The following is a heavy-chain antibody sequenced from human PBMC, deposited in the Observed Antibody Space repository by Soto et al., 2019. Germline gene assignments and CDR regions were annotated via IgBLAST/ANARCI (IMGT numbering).Heavy chain of an antibody. V-gene: IGHV3-7*05. CDR3: ARDPDGSNYGLIWFDP. J-gene: IGHJ5*02. D-gene: IGHD4-4*01. Sequence: GGSLRLSCAASGFTFSSYWMSWVRQAPGKGLEWVANIKQDGSEKYYVDSVKGRFTISRDNAKNSLYLQMNSLRAEDTAVYYCARDPDGSNYGLIWFDPWGQGTLVTVSS. CDR1: GFTFSSYW. CDR2: IKQDGSEK.